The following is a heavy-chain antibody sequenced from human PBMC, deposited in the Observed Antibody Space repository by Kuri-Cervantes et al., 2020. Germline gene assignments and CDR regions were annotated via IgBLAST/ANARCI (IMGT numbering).Heavy chain of an antibody. J-gene: IGHJ4*02. V-gene: IGHV1-46*01. Sequence: ASVKVSCKASGYTFTSYYMHWVRQAPGRGLEWMGIINPSDGSTTYAQKFQGRVTMTRDTSISTAYMELSRLRSDDTAVYYCARMSITHYDYWGQGTLVTVSS. CDR2: INPSDGST. CDR3: ARMSITHYDY. CDR1: GYTFTSYY. D-gene: IGHD5-24*01.